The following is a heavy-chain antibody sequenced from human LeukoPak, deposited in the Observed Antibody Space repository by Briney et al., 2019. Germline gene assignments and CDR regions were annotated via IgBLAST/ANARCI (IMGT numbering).Heavy chain of an antibody. CDR1: GFTFSTYA. D-gene: IGHD3-3*02. Sequence: GGSLRLSCAASGFTFSTYAMHWVRQAPGKGLEWVAVISYDGSNKYYADSVKGRFTISRDNSKNTLYLQMSSLRAEDTAVYYCARDLAFKANWDYYGMDVWGQGTTVTVSS. J-gene: IGHJ6*02. V-gene: IGHV3-30*04. CDR3: ARDLAFKANWDYYGMDV. CDR2: ISYDGSNK.